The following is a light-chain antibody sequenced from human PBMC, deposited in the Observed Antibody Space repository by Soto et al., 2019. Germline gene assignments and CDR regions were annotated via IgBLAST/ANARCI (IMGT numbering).Light chain of an antibody. J-gene: IGKJ1*01. CDR1: QSVSSSY. Sequence: ILLTQSPGTLSLSPLKRATLSFRARQSVSSSYLVWHQQKPGQAPRLLIYAASRRATGIPDRFSGSGSGTDFTLTISRLEPEDFAVYYCQQYGSSPWTFGQGTKVDI. V-gene: IGKV3-20*01. CDR3: QQYGSSPWT. CDR2: AAS.